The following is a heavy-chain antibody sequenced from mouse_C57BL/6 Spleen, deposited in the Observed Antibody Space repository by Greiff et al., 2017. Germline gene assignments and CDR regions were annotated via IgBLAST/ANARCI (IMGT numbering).Heavy chain of an antibody. D-gene: IGHD2-4*01. CDR3: ARERYYDYDVGAMDY. CDR2: INYDGSST. CDR1: GFTFSDYY. Sequence: EVQVVESEGGLVQPGSSMKLSCTASGFTFSDYYMAWVRQVPEKGLEWVANINYDGSSTYYLDSLKSRFIISRDNAKNILYLQMSSLKSEDTATYYCARERYYDYDVGAMDYWGQGTSVTVSS. J-gene: IGHJ4*01. V-gene: IGHV5-16*01.